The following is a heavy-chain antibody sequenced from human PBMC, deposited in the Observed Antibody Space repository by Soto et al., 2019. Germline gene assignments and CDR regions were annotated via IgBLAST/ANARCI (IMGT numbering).Heavy chain of an antibody. CDR2: VYHSGST. V-gene: IGHV4-38-2*02. J-gene: IGHJ4*02. CDR3: ERDPVGARSAPFDY. D-gene: IGHD1-26*01. CDR1: GYSISNGYY. Sequence: SETLSLTCAVSGYSISNGYYWGWIRQPPGKGLEWIGNVYHSGSTYYNPSLKSRVTISVDTSKNQFSLKLTSLTAADTAVYYCERDPVGARSAPFDYWGQGTLVTVSS.